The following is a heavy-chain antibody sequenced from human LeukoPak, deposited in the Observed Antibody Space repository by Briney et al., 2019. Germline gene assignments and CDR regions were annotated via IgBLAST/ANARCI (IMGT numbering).Heavy chain of an antibody. CDR1: GFTFSSYA. D-gene: IGHD2-2*01. J-gene: IGHJ3*02. V-gene: IGHV3-23*01. Sequence: PGGSLRLSCAVSGFTFSSYAMSWVRQAPGKGLGWVSAMSGSGGSTYYADSVKGRFTISRDNSKNTLYLQMNSLRAEDTAVYYSAKDNSVVVPAARAVVEAFDIWGQGTMVTVSS. CDR3: AKDNSVVVPAARAVVEAFDI. CDR2: MSGSGGST.